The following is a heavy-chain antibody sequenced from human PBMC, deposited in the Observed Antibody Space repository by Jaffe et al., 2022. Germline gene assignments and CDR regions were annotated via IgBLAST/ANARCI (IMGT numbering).Heavy chain of an antibody. V-gene: IGHV4-34*01. Sequence: QVQLQQWGAGLLKPSETLSLTCAVYGGSFSGYYWSWIRQPPGKGLEWIGEINHSGSTNYNPSLKSRVTISVDTSKNQFSLKLSSVTAADTAVYYCARGGDCSSTSCYSSDAFDIWGQGTMVTVSS. D-gene: IGHD2-2*01. CDR1: GGSFSGYY. CDR2: INHSGST. J-gene: IGHJ3*02. CDR3: ARGGDCSSTSCYSSDAFDI.